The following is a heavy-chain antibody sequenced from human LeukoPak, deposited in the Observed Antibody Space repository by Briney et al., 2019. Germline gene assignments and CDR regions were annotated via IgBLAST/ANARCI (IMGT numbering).Heavy chain of an antibody. Sequence: SVKVSCKASGGTFSSYAISWVRQAPGQGLEWMGGIIPIFGTANYAQKFQGRVTITTDESTSTAYMELSSLRSEDTAVYYCARTGAVLRYFDWLPQFFDYWGQGTLVTVSS. V-gene: IGHV1-69*05. D-gene: IGHD3-9*01. CDR3: ARTGAVLRYFDWLPQFFDY. CDR1: GGTFSSYA. CDR2: IIPIFGTA. J-gene: IGHJ4*02.